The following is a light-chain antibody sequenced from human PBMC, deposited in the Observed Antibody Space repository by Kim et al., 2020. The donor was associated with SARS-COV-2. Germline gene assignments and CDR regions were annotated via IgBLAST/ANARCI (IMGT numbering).Light chain of an antibody. CDR3: QQYYNWPPT. CDR1: QSVSSN. J-gene: IGKJ1*01. Sequence: EIVMTQSPGTLSVSPGERATLSCRASQSVSSNLAWYQQKPGKAPRPLIYGASTRATAVPAKFSGSGSGTDFTLIISSLQSEDFAVYYCQQYYNWPPTFGQGTKVDIK. CDR2: GAS. V-gene: IGKV3-15*01.